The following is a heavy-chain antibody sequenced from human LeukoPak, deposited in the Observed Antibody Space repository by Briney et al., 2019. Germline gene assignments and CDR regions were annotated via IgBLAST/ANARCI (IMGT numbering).Heavy chain of an antibody. CDR3: AREGCSSASCSSYYYMDV. Sequence: GSLLLSCAASGFTFSSYSMNWVRQAPGEGLEGVSSISSSSYYIYYADSVKGRFTISRDNAKNSLYLQMNSLRAEDTAVYYCAREGCSSASCSSYYYMDVWGKGTTVTVSS. D-gene: IGHD2-2*01. CDR1: GFTFSSYS. V-gene: IGHV3-21*01. CDR2: ISSSSYYI. J-gene: IGHJ6*03.